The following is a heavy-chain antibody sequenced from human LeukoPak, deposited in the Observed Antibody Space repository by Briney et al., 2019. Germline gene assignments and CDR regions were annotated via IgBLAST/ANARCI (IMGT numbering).Heavy chain of an antibody. CDR1: GGSFSGYY. V-gene: IGHV4-31*11. Sequence: SETLSLTCAVYGGSFSGYYWSWIRQHPGKGLEWIGYIYYSGSTYYNPSLKSRVTISVDTSKNQFSLKLSSVTAADTAVYYCARGYYGDEYYFDYWGQGTLVTVSS. CDR3: ARGYYGDEYYFDY. D-gene: IGHD4-17*01. CDR2: IYYSGST. J-gene: IGHJ4*02.